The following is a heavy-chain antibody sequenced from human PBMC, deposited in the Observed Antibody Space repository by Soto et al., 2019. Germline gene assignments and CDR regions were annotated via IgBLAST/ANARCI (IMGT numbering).Heavy chain of an antibody. D-gene: IGHD3-22*01. CDR3: AKSSSTMIVVVTPFDY. J-gene: IGHJ4*02. CDR1: GFTFSSYA. Sequence: GGSLRLSCAASGFTFSSYAMSWVRQAPGKGLEWVSAISGSGGSTYYADSVKGRFTISRDNSKNTRYLQMNGLRAEDTAVYYCAKSSSTMIVVVTPFDYWGQGTLVTVSS. CDR2: ISGSGGST. V-gene: IGHV3-23*01.